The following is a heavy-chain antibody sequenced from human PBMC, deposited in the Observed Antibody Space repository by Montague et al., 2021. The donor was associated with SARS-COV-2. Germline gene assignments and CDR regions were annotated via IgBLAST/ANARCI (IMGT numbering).Heavy chain of an antibody. J-gene: IGHJ4*02. CDR3: ARGMIRGVTTPFDY. CDR1: SGSVISSGYY. CDR2: IYYSGTT. Sequence: SETLSLTCSVSSGSVISSGYYGGWIRQPPGKELEWIGNIYYSGTTYYXPSLQSRGTISVDTSKNHLSLRLSSVTAADTAVYFCARGMIRGVTTPFDYWGQGSQVTVSS. D-gene: IGHD3-10*01. V-gene: IGHV4-39*02.